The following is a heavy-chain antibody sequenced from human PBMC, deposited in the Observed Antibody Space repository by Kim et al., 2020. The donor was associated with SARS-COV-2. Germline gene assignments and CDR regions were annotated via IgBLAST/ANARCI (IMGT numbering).Heavy chain of an antibody. J-gene: IGHJ5*01. CDR3: SKYYWADEDSSDW. CDR1: GFTFSQHA. V-gene: IGHV3-23*01. CDR2: ISASGKKT. D-gene: IGHD6-19*01. Sequence: GGSLRLSCLVSGFTFSQHAMAWVRQAPGKGLEWVSGISASGKKTNYADSVKGRCTISIDNSENTLYLQLSPLTGQDMALSLGSKYYWADEDSSDW.